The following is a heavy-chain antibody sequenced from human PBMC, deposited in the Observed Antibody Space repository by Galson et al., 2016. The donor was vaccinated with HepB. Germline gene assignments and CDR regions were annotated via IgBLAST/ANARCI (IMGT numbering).Heavy chain of an antibody. J-gene: IGHJ4*02. CDR3: ARDGGGSGTSDFDY. CDR2: FDPEDGET. CDR1: GYTLSELS. D-gene: IGHD2-2*01. Sequence: SVKVSCKVSGYTLSELSMHWVRQAPGKGLEWMGGFDPEDGETIYAQKFQGRVTMTEDTSTDTAYMELSSLRSEDTAVYYCARDGGGSGTSDFDYWGQGTLVTVSS. V-gene: IGHV1-24*01.